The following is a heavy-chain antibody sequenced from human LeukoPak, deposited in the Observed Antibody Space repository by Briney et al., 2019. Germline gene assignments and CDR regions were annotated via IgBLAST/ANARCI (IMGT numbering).Heavy chain of an antibody. V-gene: IGHV1-2*06. D-gene: IGHD2-2*01. J-gene: IGHJ4*02. Sequence: GASVKVSCKASGYTFTGYYMHWVRQAPGQGLEGMGRINPNSGGTNYAQNFQGRVTMPSDTSISTAYMELSRLRSDDTAVYYCARVSGGYCSSTSCSGDDYWGQGTLVTVSS. CDR1: GYTFTGYY. CDR3: ARVSGGYCSSTSCSGDDY. CDR2: INPNSGGT.